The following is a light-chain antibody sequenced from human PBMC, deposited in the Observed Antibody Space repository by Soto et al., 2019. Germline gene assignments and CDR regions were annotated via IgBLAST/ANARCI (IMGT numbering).Light chain of an antibody. CDR3: QQSYSTPIS. CDR2: AAS. J-gene: IGKJ3*01. CDR1: QSISSY. Sequence: DIQMTQSPSSLSASVGDRVTITCRASQSISSYLNWYQQKPGKAPKLLIYAASSLQSGVPSRLSGSGSGTDFTLTISSLQPEDFATYYCQQSYSTPISFGPWTKVDIK. V-gene: IGKV1-39*01.